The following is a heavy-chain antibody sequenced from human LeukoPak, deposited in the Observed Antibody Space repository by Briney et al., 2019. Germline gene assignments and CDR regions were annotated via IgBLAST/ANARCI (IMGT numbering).Heavy chain of an antibody. CDR2: IYYSGST. CDR1: GGSISSYY. V-gene: IGHV4-59*08. CDR3: ARNVKDAFDI. J-gene: IGHJ3*02. Sequence: ASETPSLTCTVSGGSISSYYWSWIRQPPGKGLEWIGYIYYSGSTNYNPSLKSRVTISVDTSKNQFSLKLSSVTAADTAVYYCARNVKDAFDIWGQGTMVTVSS.